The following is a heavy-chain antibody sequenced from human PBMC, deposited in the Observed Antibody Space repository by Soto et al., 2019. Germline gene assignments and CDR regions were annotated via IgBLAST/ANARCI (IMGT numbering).Heavy chain of an antibody. D-gene: IGHD4-17*01. CDR3: ARRSTVTYDY. Sequence: PSETLSLTCTVSGGSLTSNSYYWGWIRQPPGKGLEWIGSFYYSQSTYFNPSLKSRVTISVETSKNQYSLKLSAVTAADTAVYYCARRSTVTYDYWGQGILVT. CDR1: GGSLTSNSYY. CDR2: FYYSQST. V-gene: IGHV4-39*01. J-gene: IGHJ4*02.